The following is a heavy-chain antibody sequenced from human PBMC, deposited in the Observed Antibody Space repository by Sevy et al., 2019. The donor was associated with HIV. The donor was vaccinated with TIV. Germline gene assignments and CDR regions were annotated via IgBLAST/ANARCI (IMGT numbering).Heavy chain of an antibody. Sequence: GGSLRLSCAASGFTFRTYDMPWVRQAPGKGLEWVAIVRYDGGNEQYVDSVKGRFTISRDNSRNSVYVQMNSLRAEDTAVYFCAREWVSAGSLIDFSGMDVWGQGIMVTVSS. V-gene: IGHV3-30*02. CDR1: GFTFRTYD. J-gene: IGHJ6*02. CDR3: AREWVSAGSLIDFSGMDV. D-gene: IGHD3-10*01. CDR2: VRYDGGNE.